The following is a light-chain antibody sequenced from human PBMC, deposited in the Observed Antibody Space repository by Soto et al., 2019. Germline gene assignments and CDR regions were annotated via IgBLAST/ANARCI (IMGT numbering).Light chain of an antibody. V-gene: IGKV3-15*01. Sequence: EKVMTQSPAALSVSPGERATLSCRASQSVNSHLAWYQQKAGQAPRLLLYGASTRATGIPARFSGSASETEFTLTISSLQSEDSAVYCQQYNDWPLSFGGGTKVDIK. CDR3: QQYNDWPLS. CDR1: QSVNSH. CDR2: GAS. J-gene: IGKJ4*01.